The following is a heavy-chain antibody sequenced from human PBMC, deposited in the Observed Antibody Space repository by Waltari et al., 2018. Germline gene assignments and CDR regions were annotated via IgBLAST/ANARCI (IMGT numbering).Heavy chain of an antibody. CDR1: GGTFSSYA. D-gene: IGHD6-19*01. Sequence: QVQLVQSGAEVKKPGSSVKVSCKASGGTFSSYAISWVRQAPGQGLEWMGGIIPILGIGNYAQKFQGRVTITADKSTSTAYMELSSLRSEDTAVYYCARDQMADVSGHFQHWGQGTLVTVSS. J-gene: IGHJ1*01. CDR3: ARDQMADVSGHFQH. CDR2: IIPILGIG. V-gene: IGHV1-69*10.